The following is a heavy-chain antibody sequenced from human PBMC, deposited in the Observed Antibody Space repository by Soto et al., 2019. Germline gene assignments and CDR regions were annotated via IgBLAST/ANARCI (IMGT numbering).Heavy chain of an antibody. Sequence: EVQLVESGGGLVKPGGSLRLSCAASGFTFSSYSMNWVRQAPGKGLEWVSSISSSSSYIYYADSVKGRFTISRDNDKNSLYLQMNSLRAEDTAVYYCARQGELLTAINWFDPWGQGTLVTVSS. CDR3: ARQGELLTAINWFDP. CDR1: GFTFSSYS. V-gene: IGHV3-21*01. CDR2: ISSSSSYI. D-gene: IGHD1-26*01. J-gene: IGHJ5*02.